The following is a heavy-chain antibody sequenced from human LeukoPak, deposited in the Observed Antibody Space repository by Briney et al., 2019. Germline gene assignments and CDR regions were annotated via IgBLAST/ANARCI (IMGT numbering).Heavy chain of an antibody. V-gene: IGHV3-33*01. CDR2: IWYDGSNK. CDR3: ARDLSLTTVTTAGPFDY. J-gene: IGHJ4*02. Sequence: GGSLRLSCAASGFTFSSYGMHWVRQAPGKGLEWVAVIWYDGSNKYYADSVKGRFTISRDNSKNTLYLQMNSLRAEDTAVYYCARDLSLTTVTTAGPFDYWGQGTLVTVSS. D-gene: IGHD4-17*01. CDR1: GFTFSSYG.